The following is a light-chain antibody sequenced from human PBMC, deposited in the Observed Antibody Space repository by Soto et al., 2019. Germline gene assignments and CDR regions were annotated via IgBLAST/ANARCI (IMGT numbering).Light chain of an antibody. CDR3: QQYGSSPIT. J-gene: IGKJ5*01. CDR2: GAS. Sequence: EIVMTHSPATLPVSPGEGGTLSCRASQSISGNLAWYQQKPGQAPRLLIYGASSRATGIPDRFSGSGSGTDFTLTISRLEPEDFAVYYCQQYGSSPITFGQGTRLENK. CDR1: QSISGN. V-gene: IGKV3-20*01.